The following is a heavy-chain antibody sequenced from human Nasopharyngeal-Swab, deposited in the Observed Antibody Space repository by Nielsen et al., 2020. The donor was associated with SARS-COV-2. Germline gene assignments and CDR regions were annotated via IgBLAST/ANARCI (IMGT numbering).Heavy chain of an antibody. CDR2: MKPNSGVT. D-gene: IGHD1-1*01. Sequence: ASVKVSCKASGYTFTDYNMHWVRQAPGQGLEWMGWMKPNSGVTNYAQNFQGRVTMASDTSSNTAYMELSRLTSDDTAVYFCARDRSTTGWNDAFDIWGQGTVVTVPS. CDR1: GYTFTDYN. J-gene: IGHJ3*02. V-gene: IGHV1-2*02. CDR3: ARDRSTTGWNDAFDI.